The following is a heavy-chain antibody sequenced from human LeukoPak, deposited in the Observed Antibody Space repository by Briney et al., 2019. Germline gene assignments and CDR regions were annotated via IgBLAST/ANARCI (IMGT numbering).Heavy chain of an antibody. CDR2: ISFDGSNK. D-gene: IGHD2-21*01. Sequence: GGSLRLSCVASGFTFSSYGMHWVRQAPGKGLEWVAVISFDGSNKCYADSVKGRFTISRDNPKNTLYLQMDSLRAEDTAVYYCAVGGDFDYWGRGTLVTVSS. J-gene: IGHJ4*02. CDR1: GFTFSSYG. CDR3: AVGGDFDY. V-gene: IGHV3-30*03.